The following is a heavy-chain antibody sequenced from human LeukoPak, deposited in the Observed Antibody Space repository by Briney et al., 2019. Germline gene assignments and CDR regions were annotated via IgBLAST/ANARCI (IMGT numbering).Heavy chain of an antibody. CDR3: AREDRLIGYYDSSGYSL. Sequence: GGSVKVSCKASGYTFTSYDINWVRQATGQGLEWMGWMNPNSGNTGYAQKFQGRVTITADESTSTAYMELSSLRSEDTAVYYCAREDRLIGYYDSSGYSLWGQGTLVTVSS. CDR1: GYTFTSYD. D-gene: IGHD3-22*01. CDR2: MNPNSGNT. V-gene: IGHV1-8*01. J-gene: IGHJ4*02.